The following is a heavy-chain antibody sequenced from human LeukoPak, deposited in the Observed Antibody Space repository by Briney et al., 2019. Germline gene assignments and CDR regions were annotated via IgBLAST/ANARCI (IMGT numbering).Heavy chain of an antibody. CDR1: GFTFSSYG. J-gene: IGHJ5*02. D-gene: IGHD3-3*01. V-gene: IGHV3-33*01. CDR2: IWYDGSNK. Sequence: PGGSLRLSCAASGFTFSSYGMHWVRQASGKGLEWVAVIWYDGSNKYYADSVKGRFTISRDNSKNTLYLQINSLRAEDTAVYYCARDGSIHYDFWSGYSYNWFDPWGQGTLVTVSS. CDR3: ARDGSIHYDFWSGYSYNWFDP.